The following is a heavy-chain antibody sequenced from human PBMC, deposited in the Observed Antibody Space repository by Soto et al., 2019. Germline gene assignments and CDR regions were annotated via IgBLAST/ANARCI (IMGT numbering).Heavy chain of an antibody. Sequence: SETLSLTCIVSGGSISSYYWSWIRQPPGKGLEWIGYIYYSGSTNYNPSLKSRVTISVDTSKNQFSLKLSSVTAADTAVYYCAREGPDYDYIWGSYRKHHDAFDIWGQGTMVTVSS. CDR1: GGSISSYY. CDR2: IYYSGST. J-gene: IGHJ3*02. V-gene: IGHV4-59*01. D-gene: IGHD3-16*02. CDR3: AREGPDYDYIWGSYRKHHDAFDI.